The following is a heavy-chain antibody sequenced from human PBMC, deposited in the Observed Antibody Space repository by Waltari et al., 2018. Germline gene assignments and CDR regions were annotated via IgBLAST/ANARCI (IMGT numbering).Heavy chain of an antibody. V-gene: IGHV3-7*03. D-gene: IGHD6-6*01. Sequence: EVQLVESGGGVVQPGGSLRLSCAVSGFTFSRYWMTWVRQAPGKGLEWVANRKEDGSAKYYVDSVKGRFTISRDNAKNSLSLQMNSLRAEDTAVYYCARVPLMYSSSSRWRNWFDPWGQGTLVTVSS. CDR1: GFTFSRYW. CDR3: ARVPLMYSSSSRWRNWFDP. CDR2: RKEDGSAK. J-gene: IGHJ5*02.